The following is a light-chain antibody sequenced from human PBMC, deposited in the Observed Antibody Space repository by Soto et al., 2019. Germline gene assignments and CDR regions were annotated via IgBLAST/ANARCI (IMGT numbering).Light chain of an antibody. CDR3: QQSYGTPMYT. CDR1: QSINTY. V-gene: IGKV1-39*01. J-gene: IGKJ2*01. CDR2: AAS. Sequence: DIQMTQSPSSLSASVGDRVTITCRASQSINTYLNWYQQKPGKAPNLLIYAASNLQSGVPSRFSGSGSGTDFTLTISNLQTEDIATYYCQQSYGTPMYTFGQGTKLEIK.